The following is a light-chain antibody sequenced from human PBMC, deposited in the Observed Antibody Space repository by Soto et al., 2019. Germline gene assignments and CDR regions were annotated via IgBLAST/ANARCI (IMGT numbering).Light chain of an antibody. J-gene: IGKJ1*01. Sequence: ETVLTQSPGTLSLSPGERATLSCRASQSVGSNYLAWYQQKPGQAPRLLIYGASSRATGIPDRFSGSGSGTDFTLTISRLEPEDFAVYYCLQYGSSPRTFGQGTKVDIK. CDR3: LQYGSSPRT. CDR1: QSVGSNY. V-gene: IGKV3-20*01. CDR2: GAS.